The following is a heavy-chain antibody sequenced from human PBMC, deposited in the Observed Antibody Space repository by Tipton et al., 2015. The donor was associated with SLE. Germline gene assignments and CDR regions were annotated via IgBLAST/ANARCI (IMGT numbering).Heavy chain of an antibody. V-gene: IGHV4-59*01. CDR2: IFYRGST. CDR3: ARAWSYSTGWYYDL. J-gene: IGHJ2*01. Sequence: TLSLTCTVSGGSISRYHWNWVRQPPGKGRQWIGYIFYRGSTNYNPSLRSRVTISLDTSKNQFSLNLSSVTAADTAVYYCARAWSYSTGWYYDLWGRGTLVTVSS. D-gene: IGHD6-19*01. CDR1: GGSISRYH.